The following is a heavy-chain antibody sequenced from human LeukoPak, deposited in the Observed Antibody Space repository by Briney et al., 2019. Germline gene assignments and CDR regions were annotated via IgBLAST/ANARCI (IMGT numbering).Heavy chain of an antibody. Sequence: GGSLRLSCAASGFTFSTYAMSWVRQAPGKGLERVSAISGSGGSTYYADSVKGRFTISRDNSKNTLYLQMNSLRAEDTAVYYCAKGLDRHYDILTGYYNPFDYWGQGTLVTVSS. CDR1: GFTFSTYA. D-gene: IGHD3-9*01. V-gene: IGHV3-23*01. CDR2: ISGSGGST. CDR3: AKGLDRHYDILTGYYNPFDY. J-gene: IGHJ4*02.